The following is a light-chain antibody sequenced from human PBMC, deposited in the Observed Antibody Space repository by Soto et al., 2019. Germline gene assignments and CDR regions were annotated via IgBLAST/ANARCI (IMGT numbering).Light chain of an antibody. CDR3: QQHGDLPIT. Sequence: DIKMTQSPSTVSPSVGDRFTITWRASQGISSWLAWYQQKPGKAPKLLIYAASSLQSGVPSRFSGRRSGTDFILTISSLQPDDSGTYYCQQHGDLPITFGQGTRLEIK. V-gene: IGKV1-12*01. CDR2: AAS. CDR1: QGISSW. J-gene: IGKJ5*01.